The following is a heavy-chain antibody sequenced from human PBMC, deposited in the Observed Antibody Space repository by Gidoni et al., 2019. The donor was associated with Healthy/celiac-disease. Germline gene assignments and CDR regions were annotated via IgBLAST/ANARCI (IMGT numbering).Heavy chain of an antibody. D-gene: IGHD1-26*01. V-gene: IGHV3-7*01. CDR1: GFTFSSYW. Sequence: EVQLVESGGGLVQPGGSLRLSCAASGFTFSSYWMRWVRQAPGKGLEWVANIKQDGSEKYYVDSVKGRFTISRDNAKNSLYLQMNSLRAEDTAVYYCARVGIPIVGATPNDAFDIWGQGTMVTVSS. J-gene: IGHJ3*02. CDR2: IKQDGSEK. CDR3: ARVGIPIVGATPNDAFDI.